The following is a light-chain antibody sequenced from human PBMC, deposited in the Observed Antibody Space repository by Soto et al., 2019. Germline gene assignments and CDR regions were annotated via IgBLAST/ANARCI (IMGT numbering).Light chain of an antibody. CDR3: QQYNNWPRT. CDR2: GAS. CDR1: RSVSST. J-gene: IGKJ1*01. V-gene: IGKV3-15*01. Sequence: EIVMTQSPAPLSVSPGERATLSCRASRSVSSTLAWYQQKPGQAPRLLIYGASTRATGIPARFSGSGSGTEFTLTISSLQSEDFAVYYCQQYNNWPRTFGQGTKVEIK.